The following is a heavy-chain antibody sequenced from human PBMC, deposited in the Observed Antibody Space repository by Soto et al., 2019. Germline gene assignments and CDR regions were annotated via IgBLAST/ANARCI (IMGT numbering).Heavy chain of an antibody. Sequence: LSLTCTISGGSISNGDNYWSWIRQPPGKGLEWIGCIYYSGSTYYNPSLKSRVSISIDTSRTQFSLKLSSVTAADTAVYYCAVAGGNWFDPWGQGTLVTVSS. CDR2: IYYSGST. V-gene: IGHV4-30-4*01. D-gene: IGHD2-15*01. J-gene: IGHJ5*02. CDR3: AVAGGNWFDP. CDR1: GGSISNGDNY.